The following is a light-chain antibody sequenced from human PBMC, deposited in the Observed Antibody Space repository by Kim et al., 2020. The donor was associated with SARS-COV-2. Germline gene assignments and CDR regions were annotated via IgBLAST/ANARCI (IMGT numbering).Light chain of an antibody. CDR3: QQHNGF. Sequence: ALAASVGDRVTITCRASQSISSWLAWYQQKPGKAPKLLIYKASSLESGVPSRFSGSGSGTEFTLTISSLQPDDFATYYCQQHNGFFGGGTKVDIK. CDR2: KAS. CDR1: QSISSW. J-gene: IGKJ4*01. V-gene: IGKV1-5*03.